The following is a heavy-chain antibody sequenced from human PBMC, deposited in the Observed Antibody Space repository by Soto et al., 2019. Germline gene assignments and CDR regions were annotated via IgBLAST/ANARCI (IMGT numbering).Heavy chain of an antibody. CDR1: GGSISGSNW. V-gene: IGHV4-4*02. D-gene: IGHD3-22*01. Sequence: SETLSLTCAVSGGSISGSNWWSWVRQPPGKGLEWIGEIYHSGSTNYNPSLKSRVTISVDKSKNQFSLKLGSVTAADTTVYYCARDHYYDSSRYYYYYGMDVWGQGTTVTVSS. CDR2: IYHSGST. CDR3: ARDHYYDSSRYYYYYGMDV. J-gene: IGHJ6*02.